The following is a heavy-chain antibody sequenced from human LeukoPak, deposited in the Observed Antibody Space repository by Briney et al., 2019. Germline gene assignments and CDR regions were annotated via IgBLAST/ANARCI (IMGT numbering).Heavy chain of an antibody. V-gene: IGHV4-34*01. J-gene: IGHJ3*02. Sequence: SETLSLTCAVYGGSFSGYYWSWIRQPPGKGLEWIGEINHSGSTNYNPSLKSRVTISVDTSKSQFSLKLNSVTAADTAVYFCARSSPVTTGDDAFDIWGQGTMVTASS. D-gene: IGHD4-17*01. CDR2: INHSGST. CDR3: ARSSPVTTGDDAFDI. CDR1: GGSFSGYY.